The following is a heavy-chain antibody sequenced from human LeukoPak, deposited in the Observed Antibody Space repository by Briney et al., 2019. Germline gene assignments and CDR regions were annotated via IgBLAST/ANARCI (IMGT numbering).Heavy chain of an antibody. V-gene: IGHV3-23*01. J-gene: IGHJ4*02. CDR1: GFTFSSYA. CDR2: ISGSGGST. D-gene: IGHD5-18*01. Sequence: PGGSLRLSCAASGFTFSSYAMSWVRQAPGKGLEWVSAISGSGGSTYYADSVKGRFTISRDNSKNTLYLQMDSLRAEDTAVYYCAKDRRLGYSYGYHDYWGRGTLVTVSS. CDR3: AKDRRLGYSYGYHDY.